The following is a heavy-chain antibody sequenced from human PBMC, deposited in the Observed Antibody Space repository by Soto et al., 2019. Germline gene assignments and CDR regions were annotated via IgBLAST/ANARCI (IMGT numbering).Heavy chain of an antibody. CDR1: GFIFANYG. V-gene: IGHV1-18*01. J-gene: IGHJ4*02. CDR3: ARDRSGYVSGWYVDYFDH. Sequence: QVQLVQSGPEMKKPGASVKVSCKASGFIFANYGITWVRQAPGEGLEWMGWISVENGNTNYAQKSQGRVSMTTDTSTSTASLEVRSLKSDDTAVYYCARDRSGYVSGWYVDYFDHWGQGTLVSVSS. D-gene: IGHD6-19*01. CDR2: ISVENGNT.